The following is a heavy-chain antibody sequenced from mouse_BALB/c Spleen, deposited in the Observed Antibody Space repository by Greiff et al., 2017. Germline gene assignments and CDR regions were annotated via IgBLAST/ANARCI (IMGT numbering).Heavy chain of an antibody. Sequence: EVQRVESGGGLVQPGGSRKLSCAASGFTFSSFGMHWVRQAPEKGLEWVAYISSGSSTIYYADTVKGRFTISRDNPKNTLFLQMTSLRSEDTAMYYCAIYYGCAMDYWGQGTSVTVSS. CDR1: GFTFSSFG. V-gene: IGHV5-17*02. CDR2: ISSGSSTI. J-gene: IGHJ4*01. D-gene: IGHD1-1*01. CDR3: AIYYGCAMDY.